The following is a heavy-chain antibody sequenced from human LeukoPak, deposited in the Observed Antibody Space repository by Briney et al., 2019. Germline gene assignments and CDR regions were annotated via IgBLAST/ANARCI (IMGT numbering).Heavy chain of an antibody. D-gene: IGHD5-18*01. CDR3: TTVHSTRGYSYGYA. CDR1: GFTFSNAW. Sequence: GGSLRLSCAASGFTFSNAWMSWVRQAPGKGLEWVGRIKSKTDGGTTDYAAPVKGRFTISRDDSKDALYLQMNSLKTEDTAVYYCTTVHSTRGYSYGYAWGQGTLVTVSS. CDR2: IKSKTDGGTT. V-gene: IGHV3-15*01. J-gene: IGHJ4*02.